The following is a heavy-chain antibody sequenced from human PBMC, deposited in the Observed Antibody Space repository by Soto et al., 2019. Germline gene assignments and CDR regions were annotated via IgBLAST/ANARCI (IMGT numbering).Heavy chain of an antibody. J-gene: IGHJ6*02. CDR3: ARVRWFGELLGYYYGMDV. V-gene: IGHV3-48*03. Sequence: GGSLRLSCAASGFTFSSYEMNWVRQAPGKGLEWVSYISSSGSTIYYADSVKGRFTISRDNAKNSLYLQMNSLRAEDTAVYYCARVRWFGELLGYYYGMDVWGQGTTVTVSS. CDR1: GFTFSSYE. D-gene: IGHD3-10*01. CDR2: ISSSGSTI.